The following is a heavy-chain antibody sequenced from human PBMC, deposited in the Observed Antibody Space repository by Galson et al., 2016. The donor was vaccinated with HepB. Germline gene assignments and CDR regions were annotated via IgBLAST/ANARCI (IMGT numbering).Heavy chain of an antibody. CDR1: RFTFNNYW. J-gene: IGHJ4*02. Sequence: SLRLSCAASRFTFNNYWMSWVRQAPGKGLEWVANIKQNGREKDYVDSVKGRFTISRDDAKNSLYLQMNSLRAEDTAVYYCAREGYGGFDCWGQGDLVTVSS. CDR2: IKQNGREK. D-gene: IGHD4-23*01. V-gene: IGHV3-7*03. CDR3: AREGYGGFDC.